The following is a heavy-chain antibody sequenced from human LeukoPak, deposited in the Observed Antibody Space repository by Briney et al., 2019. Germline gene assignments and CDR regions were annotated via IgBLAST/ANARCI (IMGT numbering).Heavy chain of an antibody. CDR2: IVASSGST. D-gene: IGHD3-10*01. Sequence: GGSLRLSCAASGFSISNSAMSWVRQAPGKGLEWVSLIVASSGSTFYADSVKGRFTISRDNSKNTLYLQMNSLRAEDTAVYYCAKGRSRGYYYYYGMDVWGQGTTVTVSS. J-gene: IGHJ6*02. CDR3: AKGRSRGYYYYYGMDV. CDR1: GFSISNSA. V-gene: IGHV3-23*01.